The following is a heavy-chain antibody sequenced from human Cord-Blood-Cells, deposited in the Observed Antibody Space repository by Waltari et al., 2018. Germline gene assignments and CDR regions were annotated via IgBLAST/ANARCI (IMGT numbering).Heavy chain of an antibody. V-gene: IGHV4-34*01. CDR2: INHSGSH. CDR3: ARGRGGYDY. CDR1: GGSFSGYY. J-gene: IGHJ4*02. D-gene: IGHD5-12*01. Sequence: QVQLQQWGAGLLKPSETLSLTCAVYGGSFSGYYWSWFRQPPGKRLEGVGEINHSGSHNSNPARKSRVTISVGTSKNQFSLELGSVNAADTAVYYCARGRGGYDYWGQGTLVTVSS.